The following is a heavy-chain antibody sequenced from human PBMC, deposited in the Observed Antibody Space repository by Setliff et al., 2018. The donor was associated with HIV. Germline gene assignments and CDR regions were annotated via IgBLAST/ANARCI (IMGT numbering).Heavy chain of an antibody. CDR2: MNPNSGNT. CDR3: ASLRYYYDSSGYYRHAFDI. J-gene: IGHJ3*02. Sequence: ASVKVSCKASGYTFTSYDINWVRQATGQGLEWMGWMNPNSGNTGYAQKFQGRVTMTRNTSISTAYMELSSLRSEDTAVYYCASLRYYYDSSGYYRHAFDIWDQGTMV. D-gene: IGHD3-22*01. CDR1: GYTFTSYD. V-gene: IGHV1-8*02.